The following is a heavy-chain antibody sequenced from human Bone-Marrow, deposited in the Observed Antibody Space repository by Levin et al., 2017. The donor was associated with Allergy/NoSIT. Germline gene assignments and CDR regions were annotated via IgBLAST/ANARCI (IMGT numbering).Heavy chain of an antibody. CDR2: TYYRSKWFH. V-gene: IGHV6-1*01. J-gene: IGHJ5*02. D-gene: IGHD1-26*01. CDR3: ARGAQVGIENWFDT. Sequence: SCAILGDGVSTNSATWNWIRQSPSRGLEWLGRTYYRSKWFHDYAQFVRGRLTIDPDTSKNHFYLHLNSLTPEDTAVYFCARGAQVGIENWFDTWGQGTPVTVSS. CDR1: GDGVSTNSAT.